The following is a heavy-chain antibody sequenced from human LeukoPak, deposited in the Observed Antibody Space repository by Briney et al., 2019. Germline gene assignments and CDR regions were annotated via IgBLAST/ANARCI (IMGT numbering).Heavy chain of an antibody. V-gene: IGHV1-24*01. Sequence: ASVKVSCKVSGNTLTELSMHWVRQAPGKGLEWMGGFDPEDGETIYAQKFQGRVTMTEDTSTDTAYMELSSLRSEDTAVYYCATTVGRPTRGYDGNYYYYYGMDVWGQGTTVTVSS. CDR1: GNTLTELS. CDR3: ATTVGRPTRGYDGNYYYYYGMDV. CDR2: FDPEDGET. D-gene: IGHD5-12*01. J-gene: IGHJ6*02.